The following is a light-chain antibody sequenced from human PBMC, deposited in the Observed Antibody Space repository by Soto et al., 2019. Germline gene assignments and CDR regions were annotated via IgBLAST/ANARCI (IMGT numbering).Light chain of an antibody. CDR1: QNVSTS. CDR3: QQYDYSRT. J-gene: IGKJ1*01. V-gene: IGKV1-5*01. Sequence: DIQLTQSPSTLSASVGDSVTITCRASQNVSTSLAWDQHKPGEAPKLLMFDVSNLESGVPSRFSGSGSVTEFTLSISSLHSDDVATYYCQQYDYSRTFGQGTKVDIK. CDR2: DVS.